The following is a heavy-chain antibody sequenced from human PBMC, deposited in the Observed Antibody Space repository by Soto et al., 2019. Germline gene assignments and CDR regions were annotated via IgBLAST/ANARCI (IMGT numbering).Heavy chain of an antibody. D-gene: IGHD6-19*01. CDR1: GFTFSSYA. J-gene: IGHJ5*02. CDR3: AKGIGVGYSSPRLSNNWFDP. V-gene: IGHV3-23*01. CDR2: ISGSGGST. Sequence: GGSLRLSCAASGFTFSSYAMSWVRQAPGKGLEWVSAISGSGGSTYYADSVKGRFTISRDNSKNTLYLQMNSLRAEDTAVYYCAKGIGVGYSSPRLSNNWFDPWGQGTLVTVSS.